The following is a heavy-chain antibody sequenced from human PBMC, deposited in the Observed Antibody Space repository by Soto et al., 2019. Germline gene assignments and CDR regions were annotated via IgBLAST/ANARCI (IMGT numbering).Heavy chain of an antibody. CDR2: IYSADSA. CDR1: GFTVSSYR. J-gene: IGHJ4*02. Sequence: GGSLRLSCAASGFTVSSYRMSWVRQAPGKGLEWVSVIYSADSADFADSVKGRFTISRDNAKKSLYLEINSLRAEDTAVYYCVRGDGDYHDGNGYLGRHWGQGTLVTVSS. CDR3: VRGDGDYHDGNGYLGRH. D-gene: IGHD5-18*01. V-gene: IGHV3-66*01.